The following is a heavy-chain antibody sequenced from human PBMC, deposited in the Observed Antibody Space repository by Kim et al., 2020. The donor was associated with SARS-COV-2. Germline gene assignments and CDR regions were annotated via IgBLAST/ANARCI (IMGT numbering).Heavy chain of an antibody. D-gene: IGHD3-10*02. CDR2: IYTTWST. CDR1: GGSISNYY. V-gene: IGHV4-4*07. Sequence: SETLSLTCTVSGGSISNYYWSWIRQPAGKGLEWIGHIYTTWSTNYNPSLKSRVTMSVDTSKNQLSLNLSSVTVADTAVYYCSRRSYYCRGGGLFDIWGQG. CDR3: SRRSYYCRGGGLFDI. J-gene: IGHJ3*02.